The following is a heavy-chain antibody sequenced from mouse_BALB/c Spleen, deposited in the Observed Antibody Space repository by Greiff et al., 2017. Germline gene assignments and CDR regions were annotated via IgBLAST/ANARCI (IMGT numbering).Heavy chain of an antibody. CDR1: GYAFSSYW. J-gene: IGHJ3*01. D-gene: IGHD3-2*01. V-gene: IGHV1-80*01. CDR2: IYPGDGDT. CDR3: ARLDSSGLAWFAY. Sequence: VQLKESGAELVRPGSSVKISCKASGYAFSSYWMNWVKQRPGQGLEWIGQIYPGDGDTNYNGKFKGKATLTADKSSSTAYMQLSSLTSEDSAVYFCARLDSSGLAWFAYWGQGTLVTVSA.